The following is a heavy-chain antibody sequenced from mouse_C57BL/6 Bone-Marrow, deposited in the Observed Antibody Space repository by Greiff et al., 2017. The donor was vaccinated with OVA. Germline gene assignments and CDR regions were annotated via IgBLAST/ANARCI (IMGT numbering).Heavy chain of an antibody. V-gene: IGHV1-81*01. CDR3: AKGDYVYIGY. J-gene: IGHJ2*01. CDR1: GYTFTSYG. Sequence: QVQLKQSGAELARPGASVKLSCKASGYTFTSYGISWVKQRTGQGLEWIGEIYPRSGNTYYNEKFKGKATLTADKSSSTAYMRLRSLKSEEAAVYFCAKGDYVYIGYWDRGNALTVTS. D-gene: IGHD1-1*02. CDR2: IYPRSGNT.